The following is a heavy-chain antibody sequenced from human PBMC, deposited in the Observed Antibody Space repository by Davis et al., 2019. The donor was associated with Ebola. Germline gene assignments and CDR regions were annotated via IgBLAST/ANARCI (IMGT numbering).Heavy chain of an antibody. CDR2: LSAGGGSP. D-gene: IGHD6-13*01. J-gene: IGHJ4*02. CDR1: AFTFDSYA. Sequence: GGSLRLSCAASAFTFDSYAMSWVRQAPGKGLEWVSGLSAGGGSPYYADSVKGRFTISRDSSKNMVYLQMNSLRAEDTAVYYCGKAPYSSTWYALDYWGQGTLVTVSS. CDR3: GKAPYSSTWYALDY. V-gene: IGHV3-23*01.